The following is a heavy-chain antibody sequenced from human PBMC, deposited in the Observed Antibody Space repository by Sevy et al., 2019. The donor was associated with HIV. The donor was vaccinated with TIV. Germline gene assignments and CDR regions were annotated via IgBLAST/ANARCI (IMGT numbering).Heavy chain of an antibody. CDR3: ARQPYFFDKSGYYWDY. V-gene: IGHV4-61*01. CDR1: GVSVSSVTYY. CDR2: VYHTGST. Sequence: SETLSLTCAVSGVSVSSVTYYWSWIRQPPGKGLEWIGYVYHTGSTNYSPSFKGRVTISVDTSKNQFSLRLFSVAAADTAVYYCARQPYFFDKSGYYWDYWGQGALVTVSS. J-gene: IGHJ4*02. D-gene: IGHD3-22*01.